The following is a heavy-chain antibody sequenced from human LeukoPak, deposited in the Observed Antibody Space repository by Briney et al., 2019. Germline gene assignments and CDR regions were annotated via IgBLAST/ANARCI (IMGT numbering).Heavy chain of an antibody. D-gene: IGHD2-2*01. CDR1: GFTVSNNY. CDR3: ARDSRSRVIPSAMAYYFDY. Sequence: GGSLRLSCAGSGFTVSNNYMSWVRQAPGKGLEWVSVIYSDGSTYYADSVKGRFTISRDNSKNTLYLQMNSLRAEDTAVYYCARDSRSRVIPSAMAYYFDYWGQGTLVTVSS. CDR2: IYSDGST. J-gene: IGHJ4*02. V-gene: IGHV3-66*02.